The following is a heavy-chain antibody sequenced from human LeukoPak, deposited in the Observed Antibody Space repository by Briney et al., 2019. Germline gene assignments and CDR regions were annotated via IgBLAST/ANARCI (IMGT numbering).Heavy chain of an antibody. V-gene: IGHV1-18*01. CDR1: GYIFPSYG. J-gene: IGHJ4*02. CDR2: ISAHAGNT. CDR3: AREGTSGYDQQDY. D-gene: IGHD5-12*01. Sequence: ASVKVSCKASGYIFPSYGISWVRRAPGQGLEWVGWISAHAGNTNYAQKVQGRVTMTMDTFSSTAYMELRSLRSDDTAVYYCAREGTSGYDQQDYWGQGTLVTVSS.